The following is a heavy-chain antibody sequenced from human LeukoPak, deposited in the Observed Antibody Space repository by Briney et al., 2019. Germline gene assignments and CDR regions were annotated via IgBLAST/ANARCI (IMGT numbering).Heavy chain of an antibody. CDR1: GFTFSGYW. D-gene: IGHD4-17*01. V-gene: IGHV3-7*01. J-gene: IGHJ4*02. CDR2: IKEDGSEK. Sequence: PGGSLRLSCAASGFTFSGYWMTWVRQVPGKGLEWVANIKEDGSEKYYVDSVKGRFTISRDNADNSLHLQMNSLRAEDTAVYYCARDRGSTVTTVGYWGQGTLVTVSS. CDR3: ARDRGSTVTTVGY.